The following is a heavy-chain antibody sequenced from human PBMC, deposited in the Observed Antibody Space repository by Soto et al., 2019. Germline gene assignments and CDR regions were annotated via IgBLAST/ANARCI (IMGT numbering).Heavy chain of an antibody. Sequence: SLRLSCAASGFTFSSYEMNWVRQAPGKGLEWVSYISSSGSTIYYADSVKGRFTISRDNAKNSLYLQMSSLRAEDTAVYYCERARPAFYRYYFDSWGQGALVTVSS. CDR2: ISSSGSTI. CDR1: GFTFSSYE. D-gene: IGHD2-15*01. J-gene: IGHJ4*02. CDR3: ERARPAFYRYYFDS. V-gene: IGHV3-48*03.